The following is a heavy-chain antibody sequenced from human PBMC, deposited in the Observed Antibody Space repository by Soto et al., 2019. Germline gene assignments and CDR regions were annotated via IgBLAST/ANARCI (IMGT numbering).Heavy chain of an antibody. CDR3: AKATAITGGAFEI. D-gene: IGHD5-12*01. Sequence: QVQLQESGPGLVKPSQTLSLSCTVSGGSISSGSYYWSWIRQLPGKGLEWIGYIYYSGSTYYNPSLKSRVTISGDTSKNQFSLRLSSVTAADTAVYYCAKATAITGGAFEIYGQGTLVTVSS. J-gene: IGHJ3*02. V-gene: IGHV4-31*03. CDR2: IYYSGST. CDR1: GGSISSGSYY.